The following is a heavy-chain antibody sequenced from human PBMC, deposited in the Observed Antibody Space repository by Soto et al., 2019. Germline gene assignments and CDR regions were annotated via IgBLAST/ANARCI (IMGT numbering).Heavy chain of an antibody. D-gene: IGHD1-26*01. J-gene: IGHJ4*02. Sequence: PGGSLRLSCAGSGFTFSGSAMHWVRQASGKGLEWVGRIRSKANSYATAYAASVKGRFTISRDDSKNMAYLQMNSLKSEDTAIYYCSRLVGATSSFDYWGQGTLVTVS. V-gene: IGHV3-73*01. CDR2: IRSKANSYAT. CDR1: GFTFSGSA. CDR3: SRLVGATSSFDY.